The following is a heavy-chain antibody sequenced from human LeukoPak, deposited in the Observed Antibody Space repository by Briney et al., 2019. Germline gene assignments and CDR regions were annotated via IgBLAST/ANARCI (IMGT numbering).Heavy chain of an antibody. CDR1: GGTFSSYA. J-gene: IGHJ6*02. CDR2: IIPIFGTA. V-gene: IGHV1-69*13. CDR3: ATAVAGTRVGYYYGMDV. Sequence: ASVKVSCKASGGTFSSYAISWVRQAPGQGLEWMGGIIPIFGTANYAQKFQGRVTITADESTSTAYMELSSLRSEDTAVYYCATAVAGTRVGYYYGMDVWGQGTTVTVSS. D-gene: IGHD6-19*01.